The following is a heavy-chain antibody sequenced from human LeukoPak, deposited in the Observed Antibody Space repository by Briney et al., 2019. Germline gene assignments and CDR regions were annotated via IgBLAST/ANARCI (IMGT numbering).Heavy chain of an antibody. D-gene: IGHD1-1*01. Sequence: PGGSLRLSCAASGFTFSTFSMNWVRQVPGKGLEWVSSISSGSSYTYYADSVKGRFTISRDNAKDSLYLQINSLRVEDTAVYYCAGSDTTGYTPREWDYWFFDLWGRGTLVTVSS. CDR1: GFTFSTFS. CDR2: ISSGSSYT. CDR3: AGSDTTGYTPREWDYWFFDL. V-gene: IGHV3-21*01. J-gene: IGHJ2*01.